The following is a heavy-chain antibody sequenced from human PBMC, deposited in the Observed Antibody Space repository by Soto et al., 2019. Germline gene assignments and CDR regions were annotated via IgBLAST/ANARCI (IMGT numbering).Heavy chain of an antibody. D-gene: IGHD2-2*01. V-gene: IGHV4-30-2*01. CDR3: ARGEGSSSWFDP. CDR2: IYHSGST. J-gene: IGHJ5*02. Sequence: NPSETLSLTCAVSGGSISSGGYSWSWIRQPPGKGLEWIGYIYHSGSTYYNPSLKSRVTISVDRSKNQYSLKLSSVTAADTAVYYCARGEGSSSWFDPWGQGTLVTVSS. CDR1: GGSISSGGYS.